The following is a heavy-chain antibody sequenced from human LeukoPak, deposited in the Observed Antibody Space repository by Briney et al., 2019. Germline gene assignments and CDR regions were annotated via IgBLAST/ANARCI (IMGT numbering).Heavy chain of an antibody. CDR1: GGSISSSSYY. Sequence: KPSETLSLTCTVSGGSISSSSYYWGWIRQPPGKGLEWIGSIYYSGSTYYNPSLKSRVTISVDTSKNQFSLKLSSVTAADTAVYYCASGYGSGSYYIDYWGQGTLVTVSS. CDR3: ASGYGSGSYYIDY. V-gene: IGHV4-39*01. J-gene: IGHJ4*02. D-gene: IGHD3-10*01. CDR2: IYYSGST.